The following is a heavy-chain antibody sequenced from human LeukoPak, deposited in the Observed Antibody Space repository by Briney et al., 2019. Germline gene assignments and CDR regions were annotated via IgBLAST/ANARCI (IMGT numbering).Heavy chain of an antibody. V-gene: IGHV1-18*01. CDR1: GYTFTSYG. J-gene: IGHJ4*02. CDR3: SGGPGQYCDILTGDDTPCYLSY. D-gene: IGHD3-9*01. Sequence: ASVKVSCKASGYTFTSYGISWVRQAPGQGLEWMGWINTYSGNTDYAQKFQGRVTMTTETPTTTAYMELSSLTSDDTAVYYCSGGPGQYCDILTGDDTPCYLSYWGQGTLVPVSS. CDR2: INTYSGNT.